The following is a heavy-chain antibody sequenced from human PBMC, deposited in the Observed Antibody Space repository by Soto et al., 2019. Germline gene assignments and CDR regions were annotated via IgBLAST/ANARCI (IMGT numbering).Heavy chain of an antibody. V-gene: IGHV1-69*12. CDR2: IIPTFGTA. Sequence: QVQLVQSGAEVKKPGSSVKVSCKASGGTFSSYAISWVRQAPGQGLEWMGGIIPTFGTANYAQKFQGRVTITADDSSSTAYMDLSSLRSDDTAVYYCASVPLGTTVTTLRWYFDLWGRGTLVTFSS. CDR3: ASVPLGTTVTTLRWYFDL. D-gene: IGHD4-17*01. J-gene: IGHJ2*01. CDR1: GGTFSSYA.